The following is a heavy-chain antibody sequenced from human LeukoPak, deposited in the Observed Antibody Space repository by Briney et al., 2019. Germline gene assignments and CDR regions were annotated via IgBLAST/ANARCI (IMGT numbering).Heavy chain of an antibody. V-gene: IGHV4-61*01. CDR1: GASVGSGSFY. CDR2: ISYSGHT. D-gene: IGHD5-18*01. Sequence: SEPLSLTCTVSGASVGSGSFYWNWVRQPPGKGLEWIGYISYSGHTNYNPSFKSRVTMSVDKSKNQFSLKLTSVTAADRAVYFCARTQSYGSQYYFDYWGQGALVTVSS. CDR3: ARTQSYGSQYYFDY. J-gene: IGHJ4*02.